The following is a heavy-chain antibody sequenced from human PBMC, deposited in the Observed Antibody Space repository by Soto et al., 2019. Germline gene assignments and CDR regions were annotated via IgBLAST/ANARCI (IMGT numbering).Heavy chain of an antibody. V-gene: IGHV3-30*18. D-gene: IGHD3-22*01. Sequence: PGGSLRLSCAASGFTLSSYGMRRVRQAPGKGLGRLAVISYDRSTKYYAYSVKGRVTISRDNYKNTLYLQMNSLRAEDTAVYYCAKDPGYHDSSGWDYYYYGMDVWRQGTTVTVSS. J-gene: IGHJ6*02. CDR2: ISYDRSTK. CDR3: AKDPGYHDSSGWDYYYYGMDV. CDR1: GFTLSSYG.